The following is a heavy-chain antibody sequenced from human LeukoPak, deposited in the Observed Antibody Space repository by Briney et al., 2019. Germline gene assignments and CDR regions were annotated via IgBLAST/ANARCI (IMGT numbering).Heavy chain of an antibody. V-gene: IGHV4-38-2*02. D-gene: IGHD3-10*01. CDR2: IYHSGST. CDR3: ARQDTVGWFGELGGRGNNWFDP. J-gene: IGHJ5*02. Sequence: SETLSLTCTVSGYSISSGYYWGWIRQPPGKGQEWIGSIYHSGSTYYNPSLKSRVTISVDTSKNQFSLKLSSVTAADTAVYYCARQDTVGWFGELGGRGNNWFDPWGQGTLVTVSS. CDR1: GYSISSGYY.